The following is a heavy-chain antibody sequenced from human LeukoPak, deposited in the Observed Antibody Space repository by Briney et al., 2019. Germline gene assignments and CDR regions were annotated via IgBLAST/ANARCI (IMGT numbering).Heavy chain of an antibody. D-gene: IGHD1-26*01. Sequence: SETLSLTCTVSGGSISSSSYYWGWIRQPPGKGLEWIGSIYYSGSTYYNPSLKSRVTISVDTSKNQFSLKLSSVTAADTAVYYCAVGINFDYWGQGTLVTVST. J-gene: IGHJ4*02. CDR2: IYYSGST. CDR3: AVGINFDY. CDR1: GGSISSSSYY. V-gene: IGHV4-39*01.